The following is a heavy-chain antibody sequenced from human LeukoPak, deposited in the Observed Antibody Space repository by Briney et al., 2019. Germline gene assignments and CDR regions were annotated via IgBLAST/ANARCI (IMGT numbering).Heavy chain of an antibody. Sequence: GGSLRLSCAASGFTFSSYAMSWVRQAPGKGLEWVSSISSGNDYIYYADSLKGRFTISRDNPTNSLYLQMNSLTVEDTALYFCARMPAAIDYWGQGALVTVSS. CDR1: GFTFSSYA. CDR2: ISSGNDYI. D-gene: IGHD2-2*01. V-gene: IGHV3-21*01. J-gene: IGHJ4*02. CDR3: ARMPAAIDY.